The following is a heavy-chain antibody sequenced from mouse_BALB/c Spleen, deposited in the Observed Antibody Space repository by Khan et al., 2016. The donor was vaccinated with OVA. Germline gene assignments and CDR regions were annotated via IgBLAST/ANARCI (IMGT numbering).Heavy chain of an antibody. CDR2: INPYNGGT. D-gene: IGHD4-1*01. J-gene: IGHJ2*01. CDR3: ARGNWQSYYFDY. Sequence: VQLKQSGPELVKPGASVKMSCKASGYTFTNYVLHWVKQKPGQGLEWIGYINPYNGGTKYSEKFKGKATLASDKSSITAYMERSSLTSEDSAVYYCARGNWQSYYFDYWGQGTTLTLSS. V-gene: IGHV1S136*01. CDR1: GYTFTNYV.